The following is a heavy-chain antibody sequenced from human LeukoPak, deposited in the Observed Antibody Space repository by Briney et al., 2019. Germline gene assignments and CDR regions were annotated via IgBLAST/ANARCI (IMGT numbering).Heavy chain of an antibody. Sequence: SVKVSCKASGGTFSSYTISWVRQAPGQGLEWMGRIIPILGIANYAHKFQGRVTITADKSTSTAYMELSSLRSEDTAVYYCAIVVVPANMDVWGKGTTVTVSS. CDR1: GGTFSSYT. J-gene: IGHJ6*03. CDR2: IIPILGIA. D-gene: IGHD2-2*01. CDR3: AIVVVPANMDV. V-gene: IGHV1-69*02.